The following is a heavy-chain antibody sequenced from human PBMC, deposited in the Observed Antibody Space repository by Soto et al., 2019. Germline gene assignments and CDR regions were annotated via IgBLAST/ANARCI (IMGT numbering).Heavy chain of an antibody. CDR2: IYHSGST. D-gene: IGHD3-22*01. CDR3: ARQFWNYYYDSSGYGMDV. CDR1: GYSISSGYY. Sequence: SETLSLTCAVSGYSISSGYYWGWIRQPPGKGLECIGSIYHSGSTYYNPSLKSRVTISVDTSKNQFSLKLSSVTAADTAVYYCARQFWNYYYDSSGYGMDVWGQGTTVT. J-gene: IGHJ6*02. V-gene: IGHV4-38-2*01.